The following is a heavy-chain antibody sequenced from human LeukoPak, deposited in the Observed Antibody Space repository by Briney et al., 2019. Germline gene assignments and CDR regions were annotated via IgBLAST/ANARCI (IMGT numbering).Heavy chain of an antibody. CDR3: VVVLVPAAVWQFDV. J-gene: IGHJ2*01. D-gene: IGHD2-2*01. V-gene: IGHV3-33*01. Sequence: PGGSLRLSCVASGYPFSQHGIHWVRQAPGRGLEWVAVIWPDGNKKEYADSVRGRFIVSKGNSENTLSLQMNSLRAEDTAVHYCVVVLVPAAVWQFDVWGRGTLVTVSS. CDR2: IWPDGNKK. CDR1: GYPFSQHG.